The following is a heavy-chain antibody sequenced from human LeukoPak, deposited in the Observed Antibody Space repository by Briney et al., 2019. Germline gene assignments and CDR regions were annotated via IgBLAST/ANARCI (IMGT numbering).Heavy chain of an antibody. CDR1: GYTLTELS. D-gene: IGHD2-15*01. Sequence: ASVKVSCKVSGYTLTELSMHWVRRAPGKGLEWMGGFDPEDGETIYAQKFQGRVTMTEDTSTDTAYMELSSLRSEDTAVYYCAKFHVVVAATGFDYWGQGTLVTVSS. J-gene: IGHJ4*02. V-gene: IGHV1-24*01. CDR2: FDPEDGET. CDR3: AKFHVVVAATGFDY.